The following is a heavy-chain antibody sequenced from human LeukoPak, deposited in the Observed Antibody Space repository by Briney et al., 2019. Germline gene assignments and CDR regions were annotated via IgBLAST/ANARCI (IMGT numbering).Heavy chain of an antibody. D-gene: IGHD1-26*01. J-gene: IGHJ4*02. Sequence: GRSLRLSCAASGFTLSSYAMHWVRQAPGKGLEWVAVISYDGSNKYYADSVKGRFTISRDNSKNTLYLQMNSLRAEDTAVYYCARDIGSSGSFGYFDYWGQGTLVTVSS. CDR1: GFTLSSYA. V-gene: IGHV3-30-3*01. CDR2: ISYDGSNK. CDR3: ARDIGSSGSFGYFDY.